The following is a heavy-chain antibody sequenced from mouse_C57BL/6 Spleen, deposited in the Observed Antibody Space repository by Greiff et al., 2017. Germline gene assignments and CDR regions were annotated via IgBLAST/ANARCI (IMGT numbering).Heavy chain of an antibody. V-gene: IGHV1-26*01. Sequence: VQLQQSGPELVKPGASVKISCKASGYTFTDYYMNWVKQSHGKSLEWIGDINPNNGGTSYNQKFKGKATLTVDKSASTAYMELRRLKSEDSAVYDCARGDNWAWFAYWGQGTLVAVSA. CDR2: INPNNGGT. CDR3: ARGDNWAWFAY. J-gene: IGHJ3*01. CDR1: GYTFTDYY. D-gene: IGHD4-1*01.